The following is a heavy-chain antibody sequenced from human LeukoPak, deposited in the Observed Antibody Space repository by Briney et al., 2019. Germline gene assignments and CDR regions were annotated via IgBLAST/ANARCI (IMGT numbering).Heavy chain of an antibody. J-gene: IGHJ4*02. D-gene: IGHD1-26*01. V-gene: IGHV3-66*02. CDR2: IYSGGST. CDR1: GVTVSSNY. Sequence: RGSLRLSCAASGVTVSSNYMGWVRQAPGEGLEWVSVIYSGGSTYYADSVKGRFTISRDNSKNTLYLQMNSLRAEDTAVSYCAREHIVGATTVAYWGQGTLVTVSS. CDR3: AREHIVGATTVAY.